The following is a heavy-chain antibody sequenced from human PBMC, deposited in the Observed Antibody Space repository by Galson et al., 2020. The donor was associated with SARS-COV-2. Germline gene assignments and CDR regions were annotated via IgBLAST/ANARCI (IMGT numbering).Heavy chain of an antibody. CDR1: GGSISSGGYP. J-gene: IGHJ4*02. D-gene: IGHD3-10*01. V-gene: IGHV4-30-4*07. CDR2: IYYRGRT. CDR3: ARAVLLWFGESFYFDY. Sequence: SETLSLTCAVSGGSISSGGYPWRWIRQPPGKGLEWIGYIYYRGRTYYNPSLKSRVTISVDTSKNQFSLKLSSVTAADTAVYYCARAVLLWFGESFYFDYWGQGTLVTVSS.